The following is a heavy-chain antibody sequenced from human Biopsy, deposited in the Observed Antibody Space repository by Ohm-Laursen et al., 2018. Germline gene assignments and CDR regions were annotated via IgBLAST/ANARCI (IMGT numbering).Heavy chain of an antibody. Sequence: TLSLTCTVSGESMGTYYWTWIRQPPGKGLEWIASIYYSGTTNKNPSLKSRVTISVDTSKRQFYLKLSSVTAADTAIYYCARVRGGFLEWFDYWGQGTLITVSS. CDR2: IYYSGTT. CDR1: GESMGTYY. J-gene: IGHJ5*01. D-gene: IGHD3-3*01. CDR3: ARVRGGFLEWFDY. V-gene: IGHV4-59*01.